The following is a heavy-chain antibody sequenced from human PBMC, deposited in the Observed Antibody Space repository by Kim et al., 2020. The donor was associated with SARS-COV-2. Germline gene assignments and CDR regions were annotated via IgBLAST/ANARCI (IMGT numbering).Heavy chain of an antibody. Sequence: GGSLRLSCAASGFTFSSYGMHWVRQAPGKGLEWVAVIWYDGSNKYYADSVKGRFTISRDNSNTLYLQMNSLRAEDTAVYYCAREDYDFWSGIYYYYGMDVWGQGTTVTVSS. J-gene: IGHJ6*02. CDR1: GFTFSSYG. D-gene: IGHD3-3*01. CDR3: AREDYDFWSGIYYYYGMDV. CDR2: IWYDGSNK. V-gene: IGHV3-33*01.